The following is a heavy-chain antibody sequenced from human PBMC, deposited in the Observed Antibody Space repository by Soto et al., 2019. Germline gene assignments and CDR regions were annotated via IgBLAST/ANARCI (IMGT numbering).Heavy chain of an antibody. CDR1: GGSISSYY. J-gene: IGHJ4*02. D-gene: IGHD4-17*01. CDR2: IYYSGST. CDR3: ARRYGDCFDY. Sequence: KPSETLSLTCTVSGGSISSYYWSWIRQPPGKGLEWIGYIYYSGSTSYNPSHKSRVTIKVDTSKNQFSLKLNSVTAADTAVYYCARRYGDCFDYWGQGTLVTVSS. V-gene: IGHV4-59*08.